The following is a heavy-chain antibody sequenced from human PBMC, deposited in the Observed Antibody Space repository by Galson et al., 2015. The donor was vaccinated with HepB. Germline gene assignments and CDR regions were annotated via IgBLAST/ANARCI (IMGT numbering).Heavy chain of an antibody. CDR1: GFLFNTYG. CDR3: ARDMYKIDY. J-gene: IGHJ4*02. Sequence: SLRLSCAASGFLFNTYGMHWVRQAPGKGLEWVAVIWYDGNNKYYADSVKGRFTISRDNSKNTLYLQMNSLKVEDTAVYYCARDMYKIDYWGQGTLVTVSS. D-gene: IGHD1-14*01. V-gene: IGHV3-33*01. CDR2: IWYDGNNK.